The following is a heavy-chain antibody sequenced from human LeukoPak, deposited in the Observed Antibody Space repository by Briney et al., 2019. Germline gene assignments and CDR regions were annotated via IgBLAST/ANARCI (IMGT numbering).Heavy chain of an antibody. Sequence: ASVKVSCKASGGTFSSYAISWVRQAPGQGLEWMGGIIPIFGTANYAQKFQGRVTITADESTSTAYMELSSLRSEDTAVYYCASLSTSNAKYFQHWGQGTLVTVSS. CDR3: ASLSTSNAKYFQH. CDR2: IIPIFGTA. CDR1: GGTFSSYA. V-gene: IGHV1-69*13. J-gene: IGHJ1*01. D-gene: IGHD2-2*01.